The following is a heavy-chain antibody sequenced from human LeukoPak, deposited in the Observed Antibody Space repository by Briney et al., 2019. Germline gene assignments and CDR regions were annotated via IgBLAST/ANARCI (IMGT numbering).Heavy chain of an antibody. CDR3: ARDSSFENSGYDSYFDY. CDR2: ISYDGSNK. J-gene: IGHJ4*02. V-gene: IGHV3-30-3*01. CDR1: GFTFSNAW. D-gene: IGHD5-12*01. Sequence: PGGSLRLSCAASGFTFSNAWMSWVRQAPGKGLEWVAVISYDGSNKYYADSVKGRFTISRDNSKNTLYLQMNSLRAEDTAVYYCARDSSFENSGYDSYFDYWGQGTLVTVSS.